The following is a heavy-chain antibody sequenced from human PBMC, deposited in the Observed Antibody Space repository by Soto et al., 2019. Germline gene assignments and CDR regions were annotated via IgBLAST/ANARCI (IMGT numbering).Heavy chain of an antibody. CDR3: ARESGYYCDY. D-gene: IGHD3-22*01. J-gene: IGHJ4*02. V-gene: IGHV4-31*03. CDR1: DGSISRCGYY. Sequence: SETLSLTCTVSDGSISRCGYYWSWIRQHPGKGLEWIGYIYYSGSTYYNPSLKSRVTISVDTSKNQFSLKLSSVTAADTAVYCGARESGYYCDYWGQVSLGTVCS. CDR2: IYYSGST.